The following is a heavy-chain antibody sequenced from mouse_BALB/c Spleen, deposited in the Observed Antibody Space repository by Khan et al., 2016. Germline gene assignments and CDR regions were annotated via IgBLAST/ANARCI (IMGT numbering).Heavy chain of an antibody. CDR3: ASSATVVAYYFDY. J-gene: IGHJ2*01. V-gene: IGHV1S132*01. CDR1: GYTFTSYW. CDR2: IFPGTGTT. Sequence: QVQRQQSGAELVKPGASVKLSCKTSGYTFTSYWIQWGKQRPGQGLGWIGEIFPGTGTTYYNEKFKGKATQKMDTTYRTAYRQLRSLTLEEHAVFFCASSATVVAYYFDYWGQGTTLPVSS. D-gene: IGHD1-1*01.